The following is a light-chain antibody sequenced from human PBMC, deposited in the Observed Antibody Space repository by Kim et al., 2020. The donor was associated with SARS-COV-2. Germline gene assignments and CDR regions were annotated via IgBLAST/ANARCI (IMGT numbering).Light chain of an antibody. CDR2: DAS. Sequence: ASVGDRVTITCQASQDIKKYLNWFQQKPGKAPKLLIYDASKLEVGVPSRFTGGGSGTHFTLTISDLQPVDVATYYCQQSDNLPLTFGPGTKVDIK. CDR1: QDIKKY. V-gene: IGKV1-33*01. CDR3: QQSDNLPLT. J-gene: IGKJ3*01.